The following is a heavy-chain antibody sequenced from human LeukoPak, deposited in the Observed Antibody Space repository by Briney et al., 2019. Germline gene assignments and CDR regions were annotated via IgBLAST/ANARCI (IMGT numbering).Heavy chain of an antibody. J-gene: IGHJ4*02. CDR1: GLTFSSYS. Sequence: GGSLRLSCAASGLTFSSYSMNWVRHAPGKGLEWVSSISSSSGYIYYADSVKGRFTISRDNAKNSLYLQMNSLRAEDTAVYYCARVHGSSWYSDYWGQGTLVTVSS. D-gene: IGHD6-13*01. CDR2: ISSSSGYI. V-gene: IGHV3-21*01. CDR3: ARVHGSSWYSDY.